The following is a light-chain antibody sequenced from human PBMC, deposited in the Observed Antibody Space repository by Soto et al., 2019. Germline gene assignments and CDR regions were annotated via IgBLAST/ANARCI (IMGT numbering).Light chain of an antibody. Sequence: EIGMTQSPATLSVSPGDRATLSCRASQSVSSKLAWYQQKPGQAPRLLIYGAYTRATGIPARFSGSGSGTEFTLTISSLQSEDFAVYYCQQYNNWPLTFGGGTKVEIK. V-gene: IGKV3-15*01. CDR2: GAY. J-gene: IGKJ4*01. CDR3: QQYNNWPLT. CDR1: QSVSSK.